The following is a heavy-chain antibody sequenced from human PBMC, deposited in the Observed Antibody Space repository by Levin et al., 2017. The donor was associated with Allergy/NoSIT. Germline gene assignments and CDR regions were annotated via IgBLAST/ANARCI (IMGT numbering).Heavy chain of an antibody. D-gene: IGHD6-19*01. V-gene: IGHV4-59*08. Sequence: SQTLSLTCTVSGGSISSSYWSWIRQPPGKGLEWIGYIYYSGSTNYNPSLKSRVTISVDTSKNQLSLKLSSVTAADTAVYYCARSWQWLPGGAFDIWGQGTMVTVSS. J-gene: IGHJ3*02. CDR1: GGSISSSY. CDR2: IYYSGST. CDR3: ARSWQWLPGGAFDI.